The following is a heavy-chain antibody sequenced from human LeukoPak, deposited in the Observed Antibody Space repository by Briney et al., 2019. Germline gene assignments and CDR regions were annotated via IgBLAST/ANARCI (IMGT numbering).Heavy chain of an antibody. CDR2: ISSSSSYI. V-gene: IGHV3-21*01. CDR3: AREWLRKAFDI. Sequence: GGSLRLSCAGSGYTFDDHGMSWVRQAPGKGLEWVSSISSSSSYIYYADSVKGRFTISRDNAKNSLYLQMNSLRAEDTAVYYCAREWLRKAFDIWGQGTMVTVSS. D-gene: IGHD5-12*01. J-gene: IGHJ3*02. CDR1: GYTFDDHG.